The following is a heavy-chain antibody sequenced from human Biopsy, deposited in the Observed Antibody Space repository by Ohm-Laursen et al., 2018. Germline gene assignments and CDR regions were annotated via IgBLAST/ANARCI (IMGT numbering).Heavy chain of an antibody. CDR2: IYYSGST. Sequence: SETLSLTCAVSGGSVSSGDYYWTWIRQPPGKGLEWIGYIYYSGSTNYSPSLKSRVTISVDTSKNQFSLKLNSVTAADTAMYYCARGDYFDSNGYFWFDPWGQGTLVTVSS. CDR3: ARGDYFDSNGYFWFDP. V-gene: IGHV4-61*08. CDR1: GGSVSSGDYY. J-gene: IGHJ5*02. D-gene: IGHD3-22*01.